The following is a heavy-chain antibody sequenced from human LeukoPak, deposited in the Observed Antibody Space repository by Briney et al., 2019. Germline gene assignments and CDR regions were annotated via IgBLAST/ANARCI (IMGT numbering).Heavy chain of an antibody. J-gene: IGHJ4*02. V-gene: IGHV1-69*05. Sequence: ASVKVSCKASGGTFSSYAISWVRQAPGQGLEWMVGIIPIFGTANYAQKFQGRVTITTDESTSTAYMELSSLRSEDTAVYYCARGPYRITMVRGVPGYFDYWGQGTLVTVSS. CDR1: GGTFSSYA. D-gene: IGHD3-10*01. CDR2: IIPIFGTA. CDR3: ARGPYRITMVRGVPGYFDY.